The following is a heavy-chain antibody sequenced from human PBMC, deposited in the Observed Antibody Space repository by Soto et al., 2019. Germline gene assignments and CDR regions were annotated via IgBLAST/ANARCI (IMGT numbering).Heavy chain of an antibody. CDR1: GFTFSSSP. J-gene: IGHJ3*02. V-gene: IGHV3-30-3*01. D-gene: IGHD2-15*01. CDR3: ARDADCSGGICYSNYAFVI. CDR2: ISYDGSNK. Sequence: QVQLVESGGGVVQPGRSLRLSCAASGFTFSSSPMHWVRQAPGKGLEWVAVISYDGSNKYYADSVKGRFTISRDNSKNTLYLQMNSLRAADTAVYYCARDADCSGGICYSNYAFVIWGQGTRVTVSS.